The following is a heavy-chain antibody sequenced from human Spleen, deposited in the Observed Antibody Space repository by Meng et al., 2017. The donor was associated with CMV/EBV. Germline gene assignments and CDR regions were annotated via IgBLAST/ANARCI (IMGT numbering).Heavy chain of an antibody. CDR1: GVSFSGYY. CDR2: INHSGST. J-gene: IGHJ4*02. D-gene: IGHD3-3*01. V-gene: IGHV4-34*01. Sequence: YGVSFSGYYWSWIRQPPGKGLEWIGEINHSGSTNYNPSLKSRVTISVDTSKNQFSLKLSSVTAADTAVYYCASQGPYYDFWSGYYGWGQGTLVTVSS. CDR3: ASQGPYYDFWSGYYG.